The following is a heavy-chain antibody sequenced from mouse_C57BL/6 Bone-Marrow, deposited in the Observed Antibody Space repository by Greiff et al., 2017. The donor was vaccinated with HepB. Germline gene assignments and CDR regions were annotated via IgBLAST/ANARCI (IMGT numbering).Heavy chain of an antibody. Sequence: EVKVVESGGGLVQSGRSLRLSCATSGFTFSDFYMEWVRQAPGKGLEWIAASRNKANDYTTEYSASVKGRFIVSRDTSQSILYLQMNALSAEDTAMYYCARDYYGSSPFAYWGQGTLVTVSA. CDR2: SRNKANDYTT. CDR1: GFTFSDFY. V-gene: IGHV7-1*01. D-gene: IGHD1-1*01. CDR3: ARDYYGSSPFAY. J-gene: IGHJ3*01.